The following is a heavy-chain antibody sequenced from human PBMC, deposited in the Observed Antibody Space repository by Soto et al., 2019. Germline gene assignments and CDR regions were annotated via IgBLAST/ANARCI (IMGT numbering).Heavy chain of an antibody. CDR2: IYHSGST. Sequence: PSETLSLTCAVSGGSISSGGYSWSWIRQPPGKGLEWIGYIYHSGSTYYNPSLKSRVTISVDRSKNQFSLKLSSVTAADTAVYYCARGVEWLLAGMDVWGQGTTVTVSS. CDR1: GGSISSGGYS. CDR3: ARGVEWLLAGMDV. D-gene: IGHD3-3*01. V-gene: IGHV4-30-2*01. J-gene: IGHJ6*02.